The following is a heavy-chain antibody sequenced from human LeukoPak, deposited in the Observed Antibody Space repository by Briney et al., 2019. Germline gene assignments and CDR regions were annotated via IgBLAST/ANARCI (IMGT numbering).Heavy chain of an antibody. V-gene: IGHV1-69*04. D-gene: IGHD1-26*01. J-gene: IGHJ3*02. CDR3: ARRRWELLLRGTIDDAFDI. Sequence: SVKVSCKASGGTFSSYAISWVRQAPGQGLEWMGRIIPILGIANYAQKFQGRVTITADKSTSTAYMELSSLRSEDTAVYYCARRRWELLLRGTIDDAFDIWGQGTMVTVSS. CDR2: IIPILGIA. CDR1: GGTFSSYA.